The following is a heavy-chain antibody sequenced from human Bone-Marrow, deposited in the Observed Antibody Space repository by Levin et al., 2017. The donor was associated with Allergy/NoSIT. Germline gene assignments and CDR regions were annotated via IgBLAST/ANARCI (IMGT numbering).Heavy chain of an antibody. CDR3: ARDWGVTTSYCYYMDV. Sequence: ASVKVSCKASGYTFTSYGISWVRQAPGQGLEWMGWISAYNGNTNYAQKLQGRVTMTTDTSTSTAYMELRSLRSDDTAVYYCARDWGVTTSYCYYMDVWGKGTTVTVSS. CDR2: ISAYNGNT. V-gene: IGHV1-18*01. D-gene: IGHD4-17*01. CDR1: GYTFTSYG. J-gene: IGHJ6*03.